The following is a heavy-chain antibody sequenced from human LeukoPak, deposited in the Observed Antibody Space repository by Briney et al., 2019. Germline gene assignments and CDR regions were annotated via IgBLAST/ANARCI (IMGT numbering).Heavy chain of an antibody. V-gene: IGHV1-18*01. CDR2: ISTDNGNT. Sequence: ASVKVSCKASGYTFTNYGIIWVRQAPGQGLEWMGWISTDNGNTNSVQKLQGRVTMTTDTSTSTAYMELRSLRSDDTAVYYCARVPLHDFWSGYYFDYWGQGTLVTVSS. D-gene: IGHD3-3*01. CDR1: GYTFTNYG. CDR3: ARVPLHDFWSGYYFDY. J-gene: IGHJ4*02.